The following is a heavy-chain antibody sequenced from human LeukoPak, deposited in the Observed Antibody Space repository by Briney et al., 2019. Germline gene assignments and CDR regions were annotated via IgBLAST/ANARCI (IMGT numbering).Heavy chain of an antibody. CDR1: GFTLSSYE. D-gene: IGHD3-9*01. CDR2: IDYSGGST. V-gene: IGHV3-48*03. Sequence: GGSLRLSCTASGFTLSSYEMSWIRQAPGKGLEWVSSIDYSGGSTHYADSVKGRFTISRDNAKNSLYLQMNSLRAEDTAVYYCARDPIEPYYDILTGYSYYYYYMDVWGKGTTVTISS. J-gene: IGHJ6*03. CDR3: ARDPIEPYYDILTGYSYYYYYMDV.